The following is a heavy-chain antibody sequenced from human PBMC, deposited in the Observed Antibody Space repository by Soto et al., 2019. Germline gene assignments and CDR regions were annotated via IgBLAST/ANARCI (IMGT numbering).Heavy chain of an antibody. V-gene: IGHV4-39*07. J-gene: IGHJ6*02. CDR2: VDYSGTT. Sequence: SETLSLTCTVSGGSISTSSYYWGWIRQPPGKGLEWIGSVDYSGTTYYNPSLKSRVTISVDTSKNQFSLKLSSVTAADTAVYYCARGAPSVVSYYYAMDVWGQGTTVTVS. CDR1: GGSISTSSYY. CDR3: ARGAPSVVSYYYAMDV.